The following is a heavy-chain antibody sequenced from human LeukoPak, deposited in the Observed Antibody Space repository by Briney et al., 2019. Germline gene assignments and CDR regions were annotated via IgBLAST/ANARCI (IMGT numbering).Heavy chain of an antibody. Sequence: SETLSLTCTVSGNSINRDYFWGWIRQPPGKGLEWIGNIYHSGSTFYNPSLKSRVTVSVDTSKNQFSLKLHSVTATDTAVYYCARVTAAATTNYFDYWGQGILVTVSS. CDR2: IYHSGST. V-gene: IGHV4-38-2*02. J-gene: IGHJ4*02. D-gene: IGHD2-2*01. CDR3: ARVTAAATTNYFDY. CDR1: GNSINRDYF.